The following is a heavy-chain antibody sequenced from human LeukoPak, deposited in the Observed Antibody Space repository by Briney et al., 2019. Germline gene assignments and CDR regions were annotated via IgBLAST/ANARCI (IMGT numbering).Heavy chain of an antibody. V-gene: IGHV3-7*01. CDR1: GFTFSGYW. D-gene: IGHD1-1*01. CDR3: ARQRYSDY. J-gene: IGHJ4*02. Sequence: GGSLRLSCAASGFTFSGYWMTWVRQAPGRGLEWVANIKEDGSENSYVESVKSRFTISRDNAKNSLYLQLNSLRAEDTAVYFCARQRYSDYWGQGTLVTVSS. CDR2: IKEDGSEN.